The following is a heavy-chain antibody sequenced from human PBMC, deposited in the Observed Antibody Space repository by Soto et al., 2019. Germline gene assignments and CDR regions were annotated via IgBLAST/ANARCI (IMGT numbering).Heavy chain of an antibody. Sequence: QLQLQESGPGLVKPSETLSLTCTVSGGSISSSSYYWGWIRQPPGKGLEWIGSIYYSGSTYYNPSLKSRVTISVDTSKNQFSLKLSSVTAADTAVYYCARRRRVPAALNWFDPWGQGTLVTVSS. CDR1: GGSISSSSYY. V-gene: IGHV4-39*01. CDR3: ARRRRVPAALNWFDP. D-gene: IGHD2-2*01. CDR2: IYYSGST. J-gene: IGHJ5*02.